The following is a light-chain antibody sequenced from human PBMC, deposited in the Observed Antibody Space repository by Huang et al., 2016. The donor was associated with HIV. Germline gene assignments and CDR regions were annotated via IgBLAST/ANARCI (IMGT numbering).Light chain of an antibody. V-gene: IGKV3-20*01. CDR2: GAS. CDR1: QSISSNY. Sequence: IVLTQSPGTLSLSPWERATLSCRASQSISSNYLVWYQQKPGQAPRLLIYGASSRATGIPDRFSGSGSGTDFTLTISRLEPEDFAVYYCQQYGSSPPWTFGQGTKVEIK. CDR3: QQYGSSPPWT. J-gene: IGKJ1*01.